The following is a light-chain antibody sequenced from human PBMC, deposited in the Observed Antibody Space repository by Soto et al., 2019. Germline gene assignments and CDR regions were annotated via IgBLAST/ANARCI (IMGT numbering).Light chain of an antibody. CDR3: QQDKNRSGLT. CDR1: QSISRW. V-gene: IGKV1-5*01. J-gene: IGKJ4*01. CDR2: DAS. Sequence: GAGVTITCPASQSISRWLAWYQQKTGKAPKLLIYDASSLESGVPTRVSGSGSGREVTLTISSLQPGDVATYYCQQDKNRSGLTFGGGTKVEI.